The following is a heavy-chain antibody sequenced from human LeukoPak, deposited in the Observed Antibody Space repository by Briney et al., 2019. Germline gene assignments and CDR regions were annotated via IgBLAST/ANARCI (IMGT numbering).Heavy chain of an antibody. CDR2: MSPNSGNT. V-gene: IGHV1-8*01. CDR1: GYTFTSYD. D-gene: IGHD3-9*01. Sequence: GASVKVSCKASGYTFTSYDINWVRQATGQGLEWMGWMSPNSGNTGYAQKFQGRVTMTGNTSISTAYMELSSLRSEDTAVYYCARVKFHFDWLYYYYGMDVWGQGTTVTVSS. J-gene: IGHJ6*02. CDR3: ARVKFHFDWLYYYYGMDV.